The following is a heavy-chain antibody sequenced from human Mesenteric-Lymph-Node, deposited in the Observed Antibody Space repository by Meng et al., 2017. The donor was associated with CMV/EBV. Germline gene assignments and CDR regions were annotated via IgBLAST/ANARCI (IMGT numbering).Heavy chain of an antibody. Sequence: GESLKISCAAPGFTFTKYWMHWVRRAPGKGLVWVSRINSDETSTIYADSVKGRFTISRDNAKNTLYLQMNSLRAEDTAVYYCARETITIFGVEYYYYGMDVWGQGTTVTVSS. D-gene: IGHD3-3*01. CDR1: GFTFTKYW. CDR3: ARETITIFGVEYYYYGMDV. CDR2: INSDETST. V-gene: IGHV3-74*01. J-gene: IGHJ6*02.